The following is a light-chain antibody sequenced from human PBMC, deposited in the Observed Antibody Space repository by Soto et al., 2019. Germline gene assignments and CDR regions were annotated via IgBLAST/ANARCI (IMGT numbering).Light chain of an antibody. CDR3: CSFAGSDTVI. Sequence: HSALTQPASVSGSPGQSITISCTGTSSDVGSYNLVSWYQQHPGKPPKLLIYEGSKRPSGVSDRFSGSKSGNMASLTISGLQAEDEADYYCCSFAGSDTVIFGGGTKLTVL. CDR1: SSDVGSYNL. V-gene: IGLV2-23*01. J-gene: IGLJ2*01. CDR2: EGS.